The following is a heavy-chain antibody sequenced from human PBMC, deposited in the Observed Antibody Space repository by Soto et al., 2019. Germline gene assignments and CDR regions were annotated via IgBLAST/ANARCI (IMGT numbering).Heavy chain of an antibody. CDR1: GYTFTSYY. D-gene: IGHD5-12*01. CDR2: INPSGGST. Sequence: QVQLVQSGAEVKKPGASVKVSCKASGYTFTSYYMHWVRQAPGQGLEWMGIINPSGGSTSYAQKLQGKVTMTRDTSTSTVYMELSSLRSEDTAVYYCARGVRWLQHSAEYFQHWGQGTLVTVSS. CDR3: ARGVRWLQHSAEYFQH. V-gene: IGHV1-46*04. J-gene: IGHJ1*01.